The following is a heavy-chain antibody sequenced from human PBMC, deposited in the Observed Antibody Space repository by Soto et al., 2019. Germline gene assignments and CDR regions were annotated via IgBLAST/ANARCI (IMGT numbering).Heavy chain of an antibody. CDR2: ISSSGCTI. V-gene: IGHV3-11*01. CDR1: GFTFSEYY. Sequence: GGSLRLSCAASGFTFSEYYMSWIRQAPGKGLEWVSYISSSGCTIYYADSVKGRFTISRDNAKNSLYLQMNSLRAEDPAVYYCARDNGDGVYYDYWGQGTLVTVSS. CDR3: ARDNGDGVYYDY. J-gene: IGHJ4*02. D-gene: IGHD4-17*01.